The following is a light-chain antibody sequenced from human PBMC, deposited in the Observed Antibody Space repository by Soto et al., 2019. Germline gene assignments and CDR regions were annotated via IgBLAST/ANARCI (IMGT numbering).Light chain of an antibody. CDR3: SSYTSSSTLV. Sequence: QSVLTQPASVYGSPGQSITISCTGTSSDVGGYNYVSWYQQHPGKAPKLMIYDVSNRPSGVSNRFSGSKSGNTASLTISGLQAEDEADYYCSSYTSSSTLVFGTGTKVTV. CDR1: SSDVGGYNY. V-gene: IGLV2-14*01. J-gene: IGLJ1*01. CDR2: DVS.